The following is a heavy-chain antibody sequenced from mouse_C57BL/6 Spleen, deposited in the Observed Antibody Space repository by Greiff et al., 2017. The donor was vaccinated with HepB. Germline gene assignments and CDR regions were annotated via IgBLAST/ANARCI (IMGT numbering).Heavy chain of an antibody. V-gene: IGHV1-64*01. J-gene: IGHJ2*01. CDR2: IHPNSGST. CDR3: ARTDYGNYESYFDY. Sequence: QVQLKQPGAELVKPGASVKLSCKASGYTFTSYWMHWVKQRPGQGLEWIGMIHPNSGSTNYNEKFKSKATLTVDKSSSTAYMQLSSLTSEDSAVYYCARTDYGNYESYFDYWGQGTTLTVSS. CDR1: GYTFTSYW. D-gene: IGHD2-1*01.